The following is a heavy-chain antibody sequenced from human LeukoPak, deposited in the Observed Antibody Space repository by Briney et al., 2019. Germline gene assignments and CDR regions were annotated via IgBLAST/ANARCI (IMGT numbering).Heavy chain of an antibody. CDR2: FDPEDGET. J-gene: IGHJ4*02. CDR1: GYTPTELS. V-gene: IGHV1-24*01. D-gene: IGHD3-10*01. Sequence: WASVKVSCKVSGYTPTELSMHWVRQAPGKGLEWMEGFDPEDGETIYAQKFQGRVTMTEDTSTDTAYMELSSLRSEDTAVYYCATEGIWFGPTGVWGQGTLVTVSS. CDR3: ATEGIWFGPTGV.